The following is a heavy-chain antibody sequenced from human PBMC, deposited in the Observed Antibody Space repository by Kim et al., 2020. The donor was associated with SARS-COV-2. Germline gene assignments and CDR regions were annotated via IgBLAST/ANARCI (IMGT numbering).Heavy chain of an antibody. CDR2: IIPIFGTA. Sequence: SVKVSCKASGGTFSSYAISWVRQAPGQGLEWMGGIIPIFGTANYAQKFQGRVTITADESTSTAYMELSSLRSEDTAVYYCARDGGRSFGYSSSWYNFDYWGQGTLVTVSS. V-gene: IGHV1-69*13. D-gene: IGHD6-13*01. J-gene: IGHJ4*02. CDR3: ARDGGRSFGYSSSWYNFDY. CDR1: GGTFSSYA.